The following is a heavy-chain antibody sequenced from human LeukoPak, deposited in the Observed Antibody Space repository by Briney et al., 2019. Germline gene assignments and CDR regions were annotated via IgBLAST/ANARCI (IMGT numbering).Heavy chain of an antibody. CDR1: GYTFTSYG. J-gene: IGHJ4*02. CDR3: ARGRRPYYFDY. CDR2: ISAYNGNT. Sequence: ASVKGSCKASGYTFTSYGVSWVRRAPGQGLEWMGWISAYNGNTNYAQKLQGRVTMTTDTSTSTAYMELRSLRSDDTAVYYCARGRRPYYFDYWGQGTLVSVSS. V-gene: IGHV1-18*01.